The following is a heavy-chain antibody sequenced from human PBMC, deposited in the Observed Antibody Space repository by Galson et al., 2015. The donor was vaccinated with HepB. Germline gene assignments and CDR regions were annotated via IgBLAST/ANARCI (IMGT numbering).Heavy chain of an antibody. CDR1: GGTFSSYA. CDR3: ARDHLEGLSGLGYGMDV. V-gene: IGHV1-69*04. CDR2: IIPILGIA. D-gene: IGHD3-3*01. Sequence: SVKVSCKASGGTFSSYAISWVRQAPGQGLEWMGRIIPILGIANYAQKFQGRVTITADKSTSTAYMELSSLRSEDTAVYYCARDHLEGLSGLGYGMDVWGQGTTVTVSS. J-gene: IGHJ6*02.